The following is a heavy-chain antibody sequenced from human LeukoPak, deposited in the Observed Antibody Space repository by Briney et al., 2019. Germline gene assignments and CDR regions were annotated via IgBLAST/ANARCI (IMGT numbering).Heavy chain of an antibody. Sequence: SETLSLTCTVSGGTISSYYWNWIRQPPGKGLEWMGYIYYSGSTNYNPYLKSRVTISVDTSKNQFSLKLSSVTAADTAVYYCARLGSGWQGPDYWGQGTLVTVSS. CDR2: IYYSGST. CDR3: ARLGSGWQGPDY. J-gene: IGHJ4*02. CDR1: GGTISSYY. V-gene: IGHV4-59*01. D-gene: IGHD6-19*01.